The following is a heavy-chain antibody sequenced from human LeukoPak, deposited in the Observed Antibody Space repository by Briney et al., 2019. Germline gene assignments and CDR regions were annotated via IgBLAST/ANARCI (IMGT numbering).Heavy chain of an antibody. D-gene: IGHD6-19*01. J-gene: IGHJ3*02. CDR2: ISSSSSYI. V-gene: IGHV3-21*01. Sequence: GGSMRLSCAASGFTFSSYSMNWVRQAPGKGLEWVSSISSSSSYIYYADSVKGRFTISRDNAKNSLYLQMNSLRAEDTAAYYCARDRAGANAFDIWGQGTMVTVSS. CDR1: GFTFSSYS. CDR3: ARDRAGANAFDI.